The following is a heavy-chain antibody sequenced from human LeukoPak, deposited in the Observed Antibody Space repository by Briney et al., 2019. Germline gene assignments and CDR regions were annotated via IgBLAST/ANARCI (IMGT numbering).Heavy chain of an antibody. Sequence: PSETLSLTCTVSGGSISSYYWSWIRQPPGKGLEWIGYIYYSGSTNCNPSLKSRVTISVDTSKNQFSLKLSSVTAADTAVYYCARVRWDYYYMDVWGKGTTVTISS. J-gene: IGHJ6*03. CDR1: GGSISSYY. CDR3: ARVRWDYYYMDV. D-gene: IGHD4-23*01. V-gene: IGHV4-59*01. CDR2: IYYSGST.